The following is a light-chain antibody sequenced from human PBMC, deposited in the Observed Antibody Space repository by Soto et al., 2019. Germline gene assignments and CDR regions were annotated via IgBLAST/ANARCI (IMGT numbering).Light chain of an antibody. CDR3: LPSYKAARV. CDR1: TGAVTSNHH. J-gene: IGLJ2*01. CDR2: DTS. Sequence: QAVVTQEPSLTVSPGGTVTLTCGSSTGAVTSNHHPYWFQQKAGQAPRTLIYDTSNKHSWTPARFSGSLLGDKAALTLSGAQPEDGAQYSCLPSYKAARVFGEGPKPTVL. V-gene: IGLV7-46*01.